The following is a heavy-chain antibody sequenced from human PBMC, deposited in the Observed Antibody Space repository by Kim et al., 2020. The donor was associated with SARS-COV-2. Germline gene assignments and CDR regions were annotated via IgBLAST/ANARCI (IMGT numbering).Heavy chain of an antibody. CDR2: IWYDGSNK. V-gene: IGHV3-33*08. D-gene: IGHD6-19*01. J-gene: IGHJ4*02. CDR1: GFTFSSYG. Sequence: GGSLRLSCAASGFTFSSYGMHWVRQAPGKGLEWVAVIWYDGSNKYYADSVKGRFTISRDNSKNTLYLQINSLRAEDTAVYYCARDLEGQWLVYWGQGTLVTVSS. CDR3: ARDLEGQWLVY.